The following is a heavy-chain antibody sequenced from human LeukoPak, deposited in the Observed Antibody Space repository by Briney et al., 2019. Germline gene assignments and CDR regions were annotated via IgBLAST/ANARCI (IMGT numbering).Heavy chain of an antibody. Sequence: SETLSLTCTVSGGSISSSSYYWGWIRQPPGKGLEWIGSIYYSGSTYYNPSLKSRVTISVDTSKNQFSLKLSSVTAADTAVYYCARHLRTQRTYRGGWTDDAFDIWGQGTMVTVSS. V-gene: IGHV4-39*01. CDR1: GGSISSSSYY. D-gene: IGHD6-19*01. CDR3: ARHLRTQRTYRGGWTDDAFDI. J-gene: IGHJ3*02. CDR2: IYYSGST.